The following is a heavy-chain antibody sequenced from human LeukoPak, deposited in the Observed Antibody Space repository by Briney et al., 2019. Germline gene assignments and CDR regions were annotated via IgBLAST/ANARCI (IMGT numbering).Heavy chain of an antibody. CDR2: IYYSGST. CDR1: GGSISSYY. CDR3: AREHSSSWYPLDY. D-gene: IGHD6-13*01. V-gene: IGHV4-59*01. J-gene: IGHJ4*02. Sequence: SETLSLTCTVSGGSISSYYWSWIRQPPGKGLEWIGYIYYSGSTNYNPSLKSRVTISVDTSKNQFSLKLSSVTAADTAVYYCAREHSSSWYPLDYWGQGTLVTVSS.